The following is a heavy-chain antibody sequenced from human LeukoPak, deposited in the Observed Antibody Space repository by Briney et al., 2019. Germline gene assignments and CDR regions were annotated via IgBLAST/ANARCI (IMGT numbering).Heavy chain of an antibody. V-gene: IGHV1-18*04. J-gene: IGHJ5*02. Sequence: ASVKVSCKASGYTFTGYYMHWVRQAPGQGLEWMGWISAYNGNTNYAQKLQGRVTMTTDTSTSTAYMELRSLRSDDTAVYYCASTAVAGTNNWFDPWGQGTLVTVSS. D-gene: IGHD6-19*01. CDR2: ISAYNGNT. CDR1: GYTFTGYY. CDR3: ASTAVAGTNNWFDP.